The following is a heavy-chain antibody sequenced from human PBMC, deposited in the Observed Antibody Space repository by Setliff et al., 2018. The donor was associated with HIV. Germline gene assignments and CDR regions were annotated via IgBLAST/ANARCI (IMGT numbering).Heavy chain of an antibody. D-gene: IGHD3-10*01. CDR2: ISGSVNI. Sequence: GGSLRLSCAAFGFTFSSYGMSWVRQAPGKGLEWVSTISGSVNIFYADSVKGRFTISRDNAKNSLYQQMNSLRAEDTAIYYCARGSLRGVLALGMDVWGQGTTVTVS. CDR3: ARGSLRGVLALGMDV. CDR1: GFTFSSYG. V-gene: IGHV3-21*01. J-gene: IGHJ6*02.